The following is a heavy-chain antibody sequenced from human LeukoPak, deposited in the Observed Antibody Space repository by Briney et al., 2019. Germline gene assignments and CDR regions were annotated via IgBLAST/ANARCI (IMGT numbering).Heavy chain of an antibody. CDR2: IYAGGST. Sequence: PGGSLRLSCAASDFTVSRNYMNWVRQAPGKGLEWVSLIYAGGSTFYAVSVKGRFTISRDNSKNTLHLQMNSLRAEDTAVYYCARSSGWEFDYWGQGTLVTVSS. J-gene: IGHJ4*02. CDR3: ARSSGWEFDY. D-gene: IGHD6-19*01. CDR1: DFTVSRNY. V-gene: IGHV3-53*01.